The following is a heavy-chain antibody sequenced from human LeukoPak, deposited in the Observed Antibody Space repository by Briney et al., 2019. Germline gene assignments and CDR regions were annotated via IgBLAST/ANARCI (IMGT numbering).Heavy chain of an antibody. J-gene: IGHJ5*02. CDR2: INHSGST. D-gene: IGHD3-10*01. CDR1: GGSFSGYY. V-gene: IGHV4-34*01. CDR3: ARMGNYYGSGSHYSQQRPTPRFDP. Sequence: SETLSLTCAVYGGSFSGYYWSWIRQPPGKGLEWIGEINHSGSTNYNPSLKSRVTISVDTSKNQFSLKLSSVTAADTAVYYCARMGNYYGSGSHYSQQRPTPRFDPWGQGTLVTVSS.